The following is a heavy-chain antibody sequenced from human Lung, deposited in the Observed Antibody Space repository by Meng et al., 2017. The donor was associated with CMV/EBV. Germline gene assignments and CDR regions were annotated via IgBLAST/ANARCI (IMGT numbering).Heavy chain of an antibody. V-gene: IGHV1-8*01. D-gene: IGHD2-15*01. J-gene: IGHJ6*02. Sequence: ASVKVSCKASGYTFTRYDINWVRQAAGQGLEWMGWMNTNSGNTGYAQNFQGRVTMTRNTATGTAYMELTSLKSEDTAVYYCAREEILVEASAVGRAKYYYSGMDAWGQGTXVTVSS. CDR2: MNTNSGNT. CDR1: GYTFTRYD. CDR3: AREEILVEASAVGRAKYYYSGMDA.